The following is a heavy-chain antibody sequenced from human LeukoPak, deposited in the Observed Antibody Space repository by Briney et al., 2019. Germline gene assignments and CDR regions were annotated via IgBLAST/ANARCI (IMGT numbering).Heavy chain of an antibody. CDR3: ARVGDSSGYYTLDY. CDR1: GFTFSSYA. Sequence: GGSLRLSRVASGFTFSSYAMSWVSQAPGKGLEWVSAISGSGGITDYADSVKGRFTISRDNSKNTLYLQMNSQRAEDTAVYYCARVGDSSGYYTLDYGGQGTLATVSS. V-gene: IGHV3-23*01. CDR2: ISGSGGIT. J-gene: IGHJ4*02. D-gene: IGHD3-22*01.